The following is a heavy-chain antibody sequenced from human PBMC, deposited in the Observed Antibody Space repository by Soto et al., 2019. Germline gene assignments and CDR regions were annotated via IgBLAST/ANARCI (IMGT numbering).Heavy chain of an antibody. CDR1: GFTFSSYG. D-gene: IGHD6-13*01. CDR3: ARQGGIADPFDY. J-gene: IGHJ4*02. Sequence: QVQLVESGGGVVQPGRSLRLSCAASGFTFSSYGMHWVRQAPGKGLEWVAVIWYDGSNKYYADSVKGRFTISRDNSKNTLYLQMNSLRAEDTAVYHCARQGGIADPFDYWGQGTLVTVSS. CDR2: IWYDGSNK. V-gene: IGHV3-33*01.